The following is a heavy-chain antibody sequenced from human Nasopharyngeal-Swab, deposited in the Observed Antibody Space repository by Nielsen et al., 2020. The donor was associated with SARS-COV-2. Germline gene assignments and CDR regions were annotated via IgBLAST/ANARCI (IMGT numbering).Heavy chain of an antibody. CDR1: GDSIADSTFD. Sequence: SETLSLTCTVSGDSIADSTFDWGWIRQPPGKGLEWIGNIYYNGNTYQNPSLKSRLTISVDKSKNQFSLQLSSVTAADTAVYYCVRSSSWYYFDYWAQGTQVTVSS. J-gene: IGHJ4*02. D-gene: IGHD6-13*01. V-gene: IGHV4-39*01. CDR3: VRSSSWYYFDY. CDR2: IYYNGNT.